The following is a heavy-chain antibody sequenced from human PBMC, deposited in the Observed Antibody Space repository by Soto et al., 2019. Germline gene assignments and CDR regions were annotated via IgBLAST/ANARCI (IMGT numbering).Heavy chain of an antibody. D-gene: IGHD2-8*01. CDR3: AREYAAWPLAYGLDV. CDR1: GFTFSTYS. CDR2: ISSRSDI. Sequence: GGSLRLSCVGSGFTFSTYSINWVRQAPGKGLEWVSSISSRSDIYYADSVKGRFTISRDNAKNSVSLQMNSLRAEDTAVYYCAREYAAWPLAYGLDVWGQGTTVTVSS. J-gene: IGHJ6*02. V-gene: IGHV3-21*01.